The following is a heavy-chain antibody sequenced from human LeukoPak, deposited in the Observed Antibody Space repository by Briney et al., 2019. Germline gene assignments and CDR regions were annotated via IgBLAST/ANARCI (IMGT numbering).Heavy chain of an antibody. CDR3: AREVRYFALGDY. J-gene: IGHJ4*02. CDR1: GVTFSSDE. D-gene: IGHD3-9*01. Sequence: GGALRLSCVPSGVTFSSDEMKWGRPSPGRGRGCGSYISSSGRTAYYADSVRGRFTISRDNAKNSLYLQMNSLRAEDTAVYYCAREVRYFALGDYWGQGTLVTVSS. CDR2: ISSSGRTA. V-gene: IGHV3-48*03.